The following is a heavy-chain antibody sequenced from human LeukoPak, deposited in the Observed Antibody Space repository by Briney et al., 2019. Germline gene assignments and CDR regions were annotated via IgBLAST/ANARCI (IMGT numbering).Heavy chain of an antibody. Sequence: ASVKVSCKASGCTFTSYGISWVRQAPGQGLEWMGWISAYNGNTNYAQELQGRVTMTTDTSTSTAYMELRSLRSDDTAMYYCARQLNPSYYDFWSGYRWFDPWGQGTLVTVSS. CDR1: GCTFTSYG. D-gene: IGHD3-3*01. CDR3: ARQLNPSYYDFWSGYRWFDP. V-gene: IGHV1-18*01. J-gene: IGHJ5*02. CDR2: ISAYNGNT.